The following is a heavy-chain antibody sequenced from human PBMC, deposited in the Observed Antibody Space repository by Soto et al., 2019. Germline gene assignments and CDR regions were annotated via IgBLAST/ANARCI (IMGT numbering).Heavy chain of an antibody. D-gene: IGHD5-12*01. CDR1: GGSFTTDS. V-gene: IGHV1-69*01. Sequence: VHLVQSEAEVRKPGSSVKVSCKSSGGSFTTDSIIWVRQAPGQGLEWMGGINPLFRTPVYAQKFQGRVTISADESTSAAHLEVTGLTPEDTAVYFCAKGVASSDWGQGTPVTVSS. J-gene: IGHJ4*02. CDR2: INPLFRTP. CDR3: AKGVASSD.